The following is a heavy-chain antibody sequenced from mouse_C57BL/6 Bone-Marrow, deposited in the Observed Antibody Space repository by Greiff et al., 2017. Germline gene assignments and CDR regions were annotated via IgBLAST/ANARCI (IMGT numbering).Heavy chain of an antibody. J-gene: IGHJ1*03. CDR2: IDPNSGGT. Sequence: QVQLQQPGAELVQPGASVKLSCKASGYTFTSYWMHWVKQRPGRGLEWIGRIDPNSGGTKYNEKFKSKATLTVDKPSSTAYMQLSSLTSEDSAVYYCARGSYYYGSSYVLGYFDVWGTGTTVTVSS. V-gene: IGHV1-72*01. CDR3: ARGSYYYGSSYVLGYFDV. CDR1: GYTFTSYW. D-gene: IGHD1-1*01.